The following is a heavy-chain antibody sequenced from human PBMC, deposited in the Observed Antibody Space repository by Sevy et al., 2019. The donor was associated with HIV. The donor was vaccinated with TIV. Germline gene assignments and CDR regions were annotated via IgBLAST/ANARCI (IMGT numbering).Heavy chain of an antibody. J-gene: IGHJ4*02. Sequence: ASVKVSCKASSYSFNSFGISWVRQAPGQGLEWMGYVSAYNGNTNYPQSLQGRVTMTTDTSTGTAYMELRGLRSDDTAVYYCAVCVGLTAVRGVNFDYWGQGTLVTVSS. V-gene: IGHV1-18*01. D-gene: IGHD3-10*01. CDR1: SYSFNSFG. CDR3: AVCVGLTAVRGVNFDY. CDR2: VSAYNGNT.